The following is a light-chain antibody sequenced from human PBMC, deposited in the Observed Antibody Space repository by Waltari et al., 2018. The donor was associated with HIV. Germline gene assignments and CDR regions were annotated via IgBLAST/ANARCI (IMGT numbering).Light chain of an antibody. V-gene: IGKV1-5*03. CDR3: QQYDSYPLT. Sequence: DFQMTQSPATLSASVGDSVTITSRATQSISSWLACYQQKSGKAPKVLIYKASSLGSGVPSRFSGSGSGTEFTLTISSLQPADFATYYCQQYDSYPLTFGGGTKVEIK. CDR2: KAS. CDR1: QSISSW. J-gene: IGKJ4*01.